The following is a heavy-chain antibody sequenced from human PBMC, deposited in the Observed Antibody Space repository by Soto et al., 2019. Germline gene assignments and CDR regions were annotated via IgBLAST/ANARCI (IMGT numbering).Heavy chain of an antibody. CDR3: ARGYRTSWYWFDL. D-gene: IGHD6-13*01. J-gene: IGHJ2*01. V-gene: IGHV4-61*01. CDR1: AGSVSGDTHY. CDR2: IYNSGST. Sequence: QAQLQESGPGPVKPSETLSLTCTVSAGSVSGDTHYWSWIRQPPGKGLEWIGYIYNSGSTNYNPPLKIRVSISVDTSKNQFSLKLSSVTAADAAVYYCARGYRTSWYWFDLWGRGTLVTVSS.